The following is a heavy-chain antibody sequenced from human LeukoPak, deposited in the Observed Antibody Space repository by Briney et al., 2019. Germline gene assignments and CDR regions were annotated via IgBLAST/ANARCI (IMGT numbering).Heavy chain of an antibody. CDR2: IYRGGST. D-gene: IGHD3-22*01. CDR3: AREDGGYYDSSGYVDY. J-gene: IGHJ4*02. CDR1: GFTVSSNY. Sequence: GGSVTLSCAASGFTVSSNYMSWVRQAPGKELEWVSVIYRGGSTYYADSVKGRFTISRDNSKNTLYLQMNSLRAEDTAVYYCAREDGGYYDSSGYVDYWGQGTLVTVSS. V-gene: IGHV3-53*01.